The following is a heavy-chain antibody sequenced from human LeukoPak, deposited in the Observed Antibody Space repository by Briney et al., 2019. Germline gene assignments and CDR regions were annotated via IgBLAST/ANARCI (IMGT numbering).Heavy chain of an antibody. CDR1: GGSISSHY. CDR3: AREGSRWVDFDY. CDR2: IYYSGGT. V-gene: IGHV4-59*11. Sequence: PSETLSLTCTVSGGSISSHYWNWIRQPPGKGLEWIGYIYYSGGTNYNPSLKSRVTISLDTSKSQFSLKLRSVTAADTAVYYCAREGSRWVDFDYWGQGTLVTVSS. J-gene: IGHJ4*02. D-gene: IGHD1-26*01.